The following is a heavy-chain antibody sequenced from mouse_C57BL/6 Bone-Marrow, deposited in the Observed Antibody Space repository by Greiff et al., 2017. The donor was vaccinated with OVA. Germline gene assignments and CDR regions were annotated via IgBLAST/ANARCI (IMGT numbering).Heavy chain of an antibody. J-gene: IGHJ2*01. CDR2: ISSGGSYT. CDR3: AREKATGNFDY. V-gene: IGHV5-6*01. Sequence: EVKLMESGGDLVKPGGSLKLSCAASGFTFSSYGMSWVRQTPDKRLEWVATISSGGSYTYYPDSVKGRFTLSRDNAKNTLYLQMSSLKSEDTAMYYCAREKATGNFDYWGQGTTLTVSS. D-gene: IGHD4-1*02. CDR1: GFTFSSYG.